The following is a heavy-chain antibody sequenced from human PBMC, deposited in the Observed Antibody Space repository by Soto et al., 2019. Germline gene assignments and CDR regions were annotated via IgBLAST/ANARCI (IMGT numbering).Heavy chain of an antibody. Sequence: AAVKVSCKACGDTFTTYDINWVRQATGHGLEWMGWINPNSGNIGYAQRFQGRVTMTRDTAIRTAYMEVSSPRSDDTAVYYCARGRASGSYYLLDYWGQGTLVTVSS. J-gene: IGHJ4*02. CDR1: GDTFTTYD. CDR2: INPNSGNI. D-gene: IGHD3-10*01. V-gene: IGHV1-8*01. CDR3: ARGRASGSYYLLDY.